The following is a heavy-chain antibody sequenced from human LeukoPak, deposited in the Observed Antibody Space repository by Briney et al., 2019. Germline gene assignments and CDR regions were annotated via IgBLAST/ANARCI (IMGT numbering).Heavy chain of an antibody. J-gene: IGHJ5*02. V-gene: IGHV1-69*04. CDR3: ARDGVVVAASSRWFDP. Sequence: GASVKVSCKASGGTFSSYAISWERQAPGQGLEWMGRIIPILGIANYAQKFQGRVTMTRDTSTSTVYMELSSLRSEDTAVYYCARDGVVVAASSRWFDPWGQGTLVTVSS. CDR2: IIPILGIA. CDR1: GGTFSSYA. D-gene: IGHD2-15*01.